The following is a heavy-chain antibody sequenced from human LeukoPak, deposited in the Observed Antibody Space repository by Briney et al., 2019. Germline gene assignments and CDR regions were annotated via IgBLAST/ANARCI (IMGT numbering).Heavy chain of an antibody. CDR2: IYYSGNT. CDR1: GGSISSSTNY. J-gene: IGHJ6*03. Sequence: SETLSLTCTVSGGSISSSTNYWGWIRQSPGKGLEWIGSIYYSGNTYYNPSLKSRVTISVDTSKNQFSLKLSSVTAADTAVYYCARGRFGIVSYYYMDVWDKGTTVTVSS. CDR3: ARGRFGIVSYYYMDV. D-gene: IGHD3-22*01. V-gene: IGHV4-39*07.